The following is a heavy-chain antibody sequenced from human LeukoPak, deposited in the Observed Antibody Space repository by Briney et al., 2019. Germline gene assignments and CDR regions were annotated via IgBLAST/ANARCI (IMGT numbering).Heavy chain of an antibody. CDR3: AKEADYYDSSGYYPPDY. CDR1: GFTFSSYA. CDR2: ISASGGST. D-gene: IGHD3-22*01. Sequence: PGGSLRLSCAASGFTFSSYAMSWVRQAPGKGLEWFSGISASGGSTYYADSVKGRFTISRDNSKNTLYLQMNSLRAEDTAVYYCAKEADYYDSSGYYPPDYWGQGTLVPVSS. J-gene: IGHJ4*02. V-gene: IGHV3-23*01.